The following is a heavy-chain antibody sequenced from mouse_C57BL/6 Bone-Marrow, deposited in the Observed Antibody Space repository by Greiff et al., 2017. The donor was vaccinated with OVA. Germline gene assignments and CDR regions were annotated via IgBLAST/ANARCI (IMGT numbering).Heavy chain of an antibody. CDR2: INPSTGGT. Sequence: DVQLQESGPELVKPGASVKISCKASGYSFTGYYMNWVKQSPEKSLEWIGEINPSTGGTTYNQKFKAKATLTVDKSSSTAYMQLKSLTSEDSAVYYCATYDYDTMDYWGQGTSVTVSS. D-gene: IGHD2-4*01. J-gene: IGHJ4*01. CDR1: GYSFTGYY. V-gene: IGHV1-42*01. CDR3: ATYDYDTMDY.